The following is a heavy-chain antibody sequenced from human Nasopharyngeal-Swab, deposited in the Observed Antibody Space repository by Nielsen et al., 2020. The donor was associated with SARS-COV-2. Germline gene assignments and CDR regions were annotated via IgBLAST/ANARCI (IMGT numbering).Heavy chain of an antibody. CDR2: ISGSGGST. J-gene: IGHJ4*02. CDR3: AKDPRNTAMVNYFDY. V-gene: IGHV3-23*01. D-gene: IGHD5-18*01. Sequence: GESLKISCAASGFTFSSYAMSWVRQAPGKGPEWVSAISGSGGSTYYADSVKGRFTISRDNPKNTLYLQMNSLRAEDTAVYYCAKDPRNTAMVNYFDYWGQGTLVTVSS. CDR1: GFTFSSYA.